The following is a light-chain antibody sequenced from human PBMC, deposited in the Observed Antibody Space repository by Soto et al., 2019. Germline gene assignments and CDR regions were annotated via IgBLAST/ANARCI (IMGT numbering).Light chain of an antibody. CDR3: QQYYNWPLT. CDR2: DAS. J-gene: IGKJ4*01. CDR1: QSLSSSC. V-gene: IGKV3-20*01. Sequence: EIVLTQSPGTLSLSPGERAALSCRASQSLSSSCLAWYQQRPGQAPRLLIYDASTRATGIPDRFSGSGSGTDFTLTISRLEPEDFAVYFCQQYYNWPLTFGGGTKVEIK.